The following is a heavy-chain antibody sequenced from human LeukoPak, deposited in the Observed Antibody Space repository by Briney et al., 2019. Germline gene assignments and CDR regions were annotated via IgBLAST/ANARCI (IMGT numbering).Heavy chain of an antibody. CDR1: GYTFTGYY. J-gene: IGHJ4*02. CDR2: VNGYNGKT. Sequence: GASVKVSCKASGYTFTGYYMHWVRQAPGQGLEWMGWVNGYNGKTNYVQNLQDRVTMTTDTSTSTAYMELRSLRSDDTAVYYCAREYRDYYDSSGNYLDYWGQGTLVTVSS. D-gene: IGHD3-22*01. V-gene: IGHV1-18*04. CDR3: AREYRDYYDSSGNYLDY.